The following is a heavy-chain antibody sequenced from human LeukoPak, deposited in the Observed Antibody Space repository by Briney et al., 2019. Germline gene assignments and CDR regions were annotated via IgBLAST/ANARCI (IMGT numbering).Heavy chain of an antibody. J-gene: IGHJ4*02. Sequence: SETLSLTCAVSGAAISSNNWWWSWVRQPPGKGLEWIGEIYHSGSTNYNLSLKSRVTMSVDKSKNQFSLKLSSVTAADTAVYYCASAEPRGIIWRPYWGQGTLVTVSS. V-gene: IGHV4-4*02. CDR3: ASAEPRGIIWRPY. CDR1: GAAISSNNW. CDR2: IYHSGST.